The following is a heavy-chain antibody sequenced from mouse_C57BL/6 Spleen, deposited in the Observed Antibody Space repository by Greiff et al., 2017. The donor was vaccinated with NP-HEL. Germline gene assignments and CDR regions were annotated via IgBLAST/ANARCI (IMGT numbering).Heavy chain of an antibody. V-gene: IGHV1-64*01. Sequence: VQLVESGAELVKPGASVKLSCKASGYTFTSYWMHWVKQRPGQGLEWIGMIHPNSGSTNYNEKFKSKATLTVDKSSSTAYMQLSSLTSEDSAVYYCARLGVYYGSSYEYFDVWGTGTTVTVSS. D-gene: IGHD1-1*01. J-gene: IGHJ1*03. CDR3: ARLGVYYGSSYEYFDV. CDR1: GYTFTSYW. CDR2: IHPNSGST.